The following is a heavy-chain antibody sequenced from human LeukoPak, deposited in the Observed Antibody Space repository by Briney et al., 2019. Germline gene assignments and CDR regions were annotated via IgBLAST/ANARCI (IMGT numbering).Heavy chain of an antibody. J-gene: IGHJ4*02. V-gene: IGHV4-34*01. CDR1: GGSFSGYY. D-gene: IGHD1-26*01. CDR3: ARGLGATGSLVGY. Sequence: SGTLSLTCAVYGGSFSGYYWSWIRQPPGKGLEWIGEINHSGSTNYNPSLKSRVTISVDTSKNQFSLKLSSVTAADTAVYYCARGLGATGSLVGYWGQGTLVTVSS. CDR2: INHSGST.